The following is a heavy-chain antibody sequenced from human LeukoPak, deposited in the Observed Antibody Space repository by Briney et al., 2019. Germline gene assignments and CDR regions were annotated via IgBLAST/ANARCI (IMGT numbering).Heavy chain of an antibody. CDR3: ARVDSSGYYHGMDDAFDI. CDR2: IIPIFGTA. Sequence: ASVKVSCKASGGTFSSYAISWVRQAPGQGLEWMGGIIPIFGTANYAQKFQGRVTITTDESTSTAYMELSSLRSEDTAVYYCARVDSSGYYHGMDDAFDIWGQGTMVTVSS. V-gene: IGHV1-69*05. D-gene: IGHD3-22*01. J-gene: IGHJ3*02. CDR1: GGTFSSYA.